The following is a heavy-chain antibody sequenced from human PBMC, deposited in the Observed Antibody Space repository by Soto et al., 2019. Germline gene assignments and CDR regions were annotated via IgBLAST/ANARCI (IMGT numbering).Heavy chain of an antibody. J-gene: IGHJ4*02. V-gene: IGHV1-69*13. D-gene: IGHD1-26*01. CDR3: AKQGRGTYRLQLDD. CDR2: IIPIHDTP. CDR1: RCSFSSYA. Sequence: GASVQVSCKASRCSFSSYAISWVRQAPGQGLEWMGGIIPIHDTPNYAQNFQGRVTISADESTRTAYMELRSLRSDDTAMYYCAKQGRGTYRLQLDDWGQGTLVTVSS.